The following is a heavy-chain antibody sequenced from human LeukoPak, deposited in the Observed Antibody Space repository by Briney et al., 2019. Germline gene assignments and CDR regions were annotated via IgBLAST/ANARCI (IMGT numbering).Heavy chain of an antibody. D-gene: IGHD6-19*01. V-gene: IGHV1-69*13. Sequence: SVKVSCKAFGGTFSSYAISWVRQAPGQGLEWMGGIIPIFGTANYAQKFQGRVTITADESTSTAYMELSSLRSEDTAVYYCAREDHSSGYYFDYWGQGTLVTVSS. CDR3: AREDHSSGYYFDY. CDR1: GGTFSSYA. J-gene: IGHJ4*02. CDR2: IIPIFGTA.